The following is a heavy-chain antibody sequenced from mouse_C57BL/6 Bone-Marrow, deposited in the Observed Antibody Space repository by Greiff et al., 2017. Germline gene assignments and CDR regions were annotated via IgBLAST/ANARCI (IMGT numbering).Heavy chain of an antibody. V-gene: IGHV14-4*01. D-gene: IGHD1-1*01. CDR3: THYGSSPAWFAY. J-gene: IGHJ3*01. Sequence: EVQLQQSGAELVRPGASVKLSCTASGFNIKDDYMHWVKQRPEQGLEWIGWIDPENGDTEYASKFQGKATIPADTSSNTAYLQLSSLTSEDTAVYYCTHYGSSPAWFAYWGQGTLVTVSA. CDR2: IDPENGDT. CDR1: GFNIKDDY.